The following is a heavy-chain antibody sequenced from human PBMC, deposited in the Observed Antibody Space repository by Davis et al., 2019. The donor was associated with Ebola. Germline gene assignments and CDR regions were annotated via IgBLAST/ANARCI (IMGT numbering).Heavy chain of an antibody. CDR2: IIPIFGTA. V-gene: IGHV1-69*13. CDR1: GGTFSSYA. D-gene: IGHD2-2*02. Sequence: SVKVSCKASGGTFSSYAISWVRQAPGQGLEWMGGIIPIFGTANYAQKFQGRVTITADESTSTAYMELSSLRSEDTAVYYCARELSARWVVVPAAIPGANWFDPWGQGTTVTVSS. CDR3: ARELSARWVVVPAAIPGANWFDP. J-gene: IGHJ5*01.